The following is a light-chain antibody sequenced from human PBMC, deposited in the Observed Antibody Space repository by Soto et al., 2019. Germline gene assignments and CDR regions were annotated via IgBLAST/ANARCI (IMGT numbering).Light chain of an antibody. CDR3: SSYTSGTTLYV. V-gene: IGLV2-14*01. CDR2: ASS. Sequence: QSVMTQPACVSGSPGQSITISCTGTSSDVGGYNYVSWYQHHAGKAPRLMIYASSNRPSGVSHRFSGSRSGNTASLTISGLQAEDEADYYCSSYTSGTTLYVFGTGTKLTVL. CDR1: SSDVGGYNY. J-gene: IGLJ1*01.